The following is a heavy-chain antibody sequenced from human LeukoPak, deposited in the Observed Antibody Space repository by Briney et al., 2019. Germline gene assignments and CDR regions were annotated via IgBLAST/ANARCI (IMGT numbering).Heavy chain of an antibody. CDR3: ARVVWGAATVTTALDY. D-gene: IGHD4-17*01. CDR1: GFTFSSYA. V-gene: IGHV3-30-3*01. CDR2: ISYDGSNK. Sequence: GGSLRLSCAASGFTFSSYAMHWVRQAPGKGLEWVAVISYDGSNKYYADSVKGRFIISRDNSKNTLYLQMNSLRAEDTAVYYCARVVWGAATVTTALDYWGQGTLVTVSS. J-gene: IGHJ4*02.